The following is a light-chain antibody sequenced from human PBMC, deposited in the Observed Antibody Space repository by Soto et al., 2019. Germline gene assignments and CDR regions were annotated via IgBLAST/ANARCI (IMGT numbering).Light chain of an antibody. CDR3: LQDYHYPRT. V-gene: IGKV1-6*01. J-gene: IGKJ1*01. CDR1: QGIRDN. CDR2: AAS. Sequence: AIQMTQSPSSLSASVGDRVTIICRASQGIRDNLGWYQQKPGTAPKVLIYAASSLQSGVPSRFSGSGSGTDFTLTISSLQPEDFATYYCLQDYHYPRTFGQGTRVEIK.